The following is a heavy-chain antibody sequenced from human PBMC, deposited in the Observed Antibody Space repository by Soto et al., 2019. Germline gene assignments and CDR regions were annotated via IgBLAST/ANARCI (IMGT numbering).Heavy chain of an antibody. D-gene: IGHD5-12*01. CDR1: GYSFSTYW. Sequence: GESLKISCKASGYSFSTYWIAWVRQRPGKGLDWMGIIYPGDSDTRYSPSFQGQVTISVGNSIDTAYLEWTTLRASDSAMYYCARHSLATQPGDYWGQGTRVTVSS. J-gene: IGHJ4*02. CDR3: ARHSLATQPGDY. CDR2: IYPGDSDT. V-gene: IGHV5-51*01.